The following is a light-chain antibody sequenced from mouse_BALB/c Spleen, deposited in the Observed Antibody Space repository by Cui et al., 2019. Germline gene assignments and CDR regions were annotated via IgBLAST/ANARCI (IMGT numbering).Light chain of an antibody. Sequence: QIVLTQSPAIMSASPGEKVTMTCSASSSVSYMHWYQQKSGTSPKRWIYDTSKLASGVPASFSGSGSGTSYSLTISSMEAEDAATYYCQQWSSNPPTFGSGTKFEIK. CDR3: QQWSSNPPT. CDR1: SSVSY. J-gene: IGKJ4*01. CDR2: DTS. V-gene: IGKV4-59*01.